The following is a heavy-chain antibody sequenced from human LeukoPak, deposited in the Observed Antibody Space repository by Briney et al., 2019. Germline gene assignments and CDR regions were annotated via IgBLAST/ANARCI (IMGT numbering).Heavy chain of an antibody. CDR3: ARCRGECPIDY. CDR1: GFTVSSIY. CDR2: IYTGGTT. J-gene: IGHJ4*02. V-gene: IGHV3-53*01. D-gene: IGHD2-21*01. Sequence: GGSLRLSCAASGFTVSSIYMSWIRQAPGKGLEWVSLIYTGGTTYYADSVKGRFTISRDNSKNTVYLQMNSLRAGDTAVYYCARCRGECPIDYWGQGTLVTVSS.